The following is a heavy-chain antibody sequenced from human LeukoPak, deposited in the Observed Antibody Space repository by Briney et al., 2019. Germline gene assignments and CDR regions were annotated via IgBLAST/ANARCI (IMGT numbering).Heavy chain of an antibody. CDR3: ARAGRLGYSYGYNFDY. Sequence: ASVKVSCKASGYTFTSYGISWVRQAPGQGLEWMGWISAYNGNTNYAQKLQGRVAVTTDTSTSTAYMELRSLRSEDTAVYYCARAGRLGYSYGYNFDYWGQGTLVTVSS. J-gene: IGHJ4*02. D-gene: IGHD5-18*01. CDR2: ISAYNGNT. V-gene: IGHV1-18*01. CDR1: GYTFTSYG.